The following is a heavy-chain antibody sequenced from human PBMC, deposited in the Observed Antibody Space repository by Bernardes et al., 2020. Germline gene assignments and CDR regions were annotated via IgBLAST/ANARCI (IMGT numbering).Heavy chain of an antibody. V-gene: IGHV1-2*06. J-gene: IGHJ6*02. CDR3: ARDFRGGGSGSYSAYGMDV. CDR2: INPNSGGT. Sequence: ASVKVSCKASGYTFTGYYMHWVRQAPGQGLEWMGRINPNSGGTNYAQKFQGRVTMTRDTSISTAYMELSRLRSDDTAVYYCARDFRGGGSGSYSAYGMDVWGQGTTVTVSS. D-gene: IGHD3-10*01. CDR1: GYTFTGYY.